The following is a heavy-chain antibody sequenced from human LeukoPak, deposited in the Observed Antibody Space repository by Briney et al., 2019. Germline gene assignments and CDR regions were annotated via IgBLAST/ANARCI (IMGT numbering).Heavy chain of an antibody. CDR1: RFTFSSYW. J-gene: IGHJ5*02. V-gene: IGHV3-7*01. D-gene: IGHD2-2*01. Sequence: GGSLRLSCAASRFTFSSYWMSWVRQAPGKGLEWVANIKQDGSEKYYVDSVRGRFTISRDNAKNSLYLQMNSLRAEDTAVYYCARDGGIVVVPYETKDWFDPWGQGTLVTVSS. CDR3: ARDGGIVVVPYETKDWFDP. CDR2: IKQDGSEK.